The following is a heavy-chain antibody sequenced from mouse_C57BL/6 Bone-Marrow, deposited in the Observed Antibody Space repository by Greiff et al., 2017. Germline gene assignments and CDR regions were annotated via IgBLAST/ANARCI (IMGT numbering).Heavy chain of an antibody. CDR1: GFTFSSYT. CDR2: ISGGGGNT. V-gene: IGHV5-9*01. D-gene: IGHD2-3*01. J-gene: IGHJ4*01. CDR3: ARRWGYYKAMDY. Sequence: EVQVVESGGGLVKPGGSLKLYCAASGFTFSSYTMSWVRPPPETRMEWVATISGGGGNTSYPDSVKGRFTISRDNAKNPLYLQMSSLRSEDTALYYCARRWGYYKAMDYWSQGTSVTVSS.